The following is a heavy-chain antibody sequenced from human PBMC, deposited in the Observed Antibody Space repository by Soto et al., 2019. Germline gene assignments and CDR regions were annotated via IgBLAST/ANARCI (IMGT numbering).Heavy chain of an antibody. D-gene: IGHD1-7*01. J-gene: IGHJ4*02. CDR3: ASWVTGTKKSHY. CDR2: IYHGGST. CDR1: GDSISSSNW. Sequence: QVQLQESGPGLVKPSGTLSLTCAVSGDSISSSNWWSWVRQPPGKGLEWIGEIYHGGSTTYNPSLKRRVPISGNKSKNQFSLKLSSVTAADTAVYYCASWVTGTKKSHYWGQGTLVTVSS. V-gene: IGHV4-4*02.